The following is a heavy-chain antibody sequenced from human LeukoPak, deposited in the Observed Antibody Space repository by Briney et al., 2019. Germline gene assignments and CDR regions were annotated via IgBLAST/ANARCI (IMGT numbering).Heavy chain of an antibody. Sequence: GGSLRLSCAASGFTFNSYAMSWVRQAPGKGLEWVGRFKSKTDGGTIDYAAPVKGRFTISSDDSKNTLYLQMNSLKTEDTAVYYCTTGGYRYGDDYWGQGTLVTVSS. J-gene: IGHJ4*02. CDR2: FKSKTDGGTI. CDR3: TTGGYRYGDDY. V-gene: IGHV3-15*01. CDR1: GFTFNSYA. D-gene: IGHD5-18*01.